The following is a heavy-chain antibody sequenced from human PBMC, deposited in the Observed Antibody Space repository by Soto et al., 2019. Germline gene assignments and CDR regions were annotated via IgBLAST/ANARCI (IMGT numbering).Heavy chain of an antibody. CDR3: ARQPRGTIFGVVKHDYYYYMDV. Sequence: FVMLRLPWTVVWGYISDYGWSRIRQPPGKGLERIGYIYYSGSTNYNPSLKSRVTISVDTSKNQFSLKLGSVTAADTAVYYCARQPRGTIFGVVKHDYYYYMDVWGKGTTVTVSS. V-gene: IGHV4-59*08. J-gene: IGHJ6*03. CDR2: IYYSGST. CDR1: WGYISDYG. D-gene: IGHD3-3*01.